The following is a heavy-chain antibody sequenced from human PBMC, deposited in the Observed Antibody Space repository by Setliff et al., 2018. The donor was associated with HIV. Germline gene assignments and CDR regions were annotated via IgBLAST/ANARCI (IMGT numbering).Heavy chain of an antibody. CDR2: IYASGKT. V-gene: IGHV4-4*07. J-gene: IGHJ4*02. CDR1: GDSLNTYY. CDR3: ARGNNDLESFGY. Sequence: PSETLSLTCNVSGDSLNTYYWSWIRQSGGKGLEWIGRIYASGKTTFNPSLKSRVRMSVDTSKNQFSLKLTSVTASDTAVYYCARGNNDLESFGYWGQGALVTVSS. D-gene: IGHD3-3*01.